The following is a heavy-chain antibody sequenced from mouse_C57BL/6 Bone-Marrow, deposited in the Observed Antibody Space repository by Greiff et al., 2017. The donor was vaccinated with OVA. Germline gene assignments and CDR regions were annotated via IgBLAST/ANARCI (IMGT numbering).Heavy chain of an antibody. D-gene: IGHD1-1*02. V-gene: IGHV1-82*01. J-gene: IGHJ2*01. CDR1: GYAFSSSW. Sequence: VQLQQSGPELVKPGASVKISCKASGYAFSSSWMNWVKQRPGKGLEWIGRIYPGDGDTNYNGKFKGKATLTADKSSSTAYMQHSSLTSEDSAVYFCAKNGRSDYWGQGTTLTVSS. CDR3: AKNGRSDY. CDR2: IYPGDGDT.